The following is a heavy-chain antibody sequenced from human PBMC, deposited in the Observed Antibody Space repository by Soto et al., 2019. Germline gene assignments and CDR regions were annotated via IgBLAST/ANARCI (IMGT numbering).Heavy chain of an antibody. CDR1: GFTFSSYA. Sequence: GGSLRLSCAASGFTFSSYAMSWVRQAPGKGLEWVSAISGSGGSTYYADSVKGRFTISRDNSKNTLYLQMNSLRAEDTAVYYCAKDFPPYCSGGSCYARIFVGFGMDVWGQGTTVTVSS. D-gene: IGHD2-15*01. CDR3: AKDFPPYCSGGSCYARIFVGFGMDV. V-gene: IGHV3-23*01. CDR2: ISGSGGST. J-gene: IGHJ6*02.